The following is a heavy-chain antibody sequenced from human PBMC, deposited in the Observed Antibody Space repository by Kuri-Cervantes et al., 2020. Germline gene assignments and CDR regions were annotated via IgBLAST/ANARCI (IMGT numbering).Heavy chain of an antibody. CDR1: GFTFSNFG. D-gene: IGHD7-27*01. V-gene: IGHV3-30*03. CDR3: ARDTRSTEEGAFDI. J-gene: IGHJ3*02. CDR2: MSNDGRNK. Sequence: GESLKISCAASGFTFSNFGMHWVRQAPGKGLEWVAVMSNDGRNKYYADSVKGRFTISRDNSKNTVYLQMNSLRAEDTAVYYCARDTRSTEEGAFDIWGQGTMVTVSS.